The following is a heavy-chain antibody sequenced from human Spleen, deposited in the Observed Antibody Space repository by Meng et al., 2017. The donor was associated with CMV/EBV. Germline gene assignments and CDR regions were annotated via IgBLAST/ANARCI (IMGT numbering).Heavy chain of an antibody. V-gene: IGHV3-30*14. Sequence: GESLKISCAASRFTFSRYAVHWVRQAPGKGLEWTAVISHDGSNKYYTDSVKGRFTISRDTSKNTVYLQMNSLRAEDTAVYYCARGGSPREAEYFQHWGQGTLVTVSS. J-gene: IGHJ1*01. CDR3: ARGGSPREAEYFQH. CDR1: RFTFSRYA. D-gene: IGHD1-26*01. CDR2: ISHDGSNK.